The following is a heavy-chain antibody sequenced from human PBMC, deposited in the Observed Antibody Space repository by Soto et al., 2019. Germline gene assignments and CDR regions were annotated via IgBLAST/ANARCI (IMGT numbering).Heavy chain of an antibody. CDR3: SFFLAAEDGIRDVRSVSAFLLNRSSDL. J-gene: IGHJ2*01. D-gene: IGHD6-13*01. Sequence: PGKGLEGIGEINQSGSSTNYTPFLKSRVTISVDTSKNQFSLKLCSVTAADTAVVYFSFFLAAEDGIRDVRSVSAFLLNRSSDL. CDR2: INQSGSST. V-gene: IGHV4-34*09.